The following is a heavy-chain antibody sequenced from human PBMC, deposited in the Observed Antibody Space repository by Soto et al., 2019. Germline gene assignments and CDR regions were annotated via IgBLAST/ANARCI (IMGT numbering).Heavy chain of an antibody. CDR3: ARTTLGGQLVY. J-gene: IGHJ4*02. D-gene: IGHD6-6*01. CDR1: GFTFSDYY. V-gene: IGHV3-11*06. Sequence: QVQLVESGGGLVKPGGSLRLSCAASGFTFSDYYMSWIRQAPGKGLEWVSYISSSSSYTNYADSVKSRFTISRDNAKNSLYLQMNSLRAEDTAVYYCARTTLGGQLVYWGQGTLVTVSS. CDR2: ISSSSSYT.